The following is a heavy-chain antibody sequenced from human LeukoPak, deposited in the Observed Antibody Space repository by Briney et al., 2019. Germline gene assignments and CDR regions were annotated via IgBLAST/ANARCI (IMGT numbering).Heavy chain of an antibody. CDR3: AILYSGSYYFDY. CDR1: GYTLTELS. D-gene: IGHD1-26*01. CDR2: FDPEDGET. Sequence: ASVRVSCKVSGYTLTELSMHWVRQAPGKGLEWMGCFDPEDGETIYAQKFQGRVTMTEDTSTDTAYMELSSLRSEDTAVYYCAILYSGSYYFDYWGQGTLVTVSS. J-gene: IGHJ4*02. V-gene: IGHV1-24*01.